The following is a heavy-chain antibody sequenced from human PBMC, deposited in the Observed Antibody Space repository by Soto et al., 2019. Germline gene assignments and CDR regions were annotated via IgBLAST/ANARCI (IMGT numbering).Heavy chain of an antibody. D-gene: IGHD2-8*01. Sequence: ASVKVSCKTSGYTFTNYGISWVRQAPGQGLEWMGWISTAHSDVGYAQKFQGRVTMTRNTSISTAYMELSSLGSEDTAVYYCARGHHPYFNDYWGQGTLVTVSS. CDR2: ISTAHSDV. CDR1: GYTFTNYG. CDR3: ARGHHPYFNDY. J-gene: IGHJ4*02. V-gene: IGHV1-8*01.